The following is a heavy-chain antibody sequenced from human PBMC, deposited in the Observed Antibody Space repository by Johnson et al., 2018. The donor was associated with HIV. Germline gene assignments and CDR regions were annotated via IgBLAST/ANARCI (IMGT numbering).Heavy chain of an antibody. CDR1: GFTFSSYW. Sequence: VQLVESGGGLVQPGGSLRLSCAASGFTFSSYWMHWVRQAPGKGLVWVSVSYSGGSTYYADSVKGRFTISRDNSKNTLNLQMNSLRAEDTAVYHCAKTRTTVTTIDSFDICGQGTMVSVSS. J-gene: IGHJ3*02. CDR3: AKTRTTVTTIDSFDI. D-gene: IGHD4-17*01. CDR2: SYSGGST. V-gene: IGHV3-66*01.